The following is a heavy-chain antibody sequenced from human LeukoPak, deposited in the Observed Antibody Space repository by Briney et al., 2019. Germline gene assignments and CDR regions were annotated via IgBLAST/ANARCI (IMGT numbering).Heavy chain of an antibody. V-gene: IGHV1-18*01. D-gene: IGHD3-9*01. CDR1: GYSFTNYG. CDR2: ISAYNGNT. CDR3: ARGALGYDILTGYYPGETDY. J-gene: IGHJ4*02. Sequence: ASVKVSCKASGYSFTNYGISWVRQAPGQGLEWMGWISAYNGNTNYAQKFQGRVTMTTDTSTSIAYMELRSLRSDDTAVYYCARGALGYDILTGYYPGETDYWGQGTLVTVSS.